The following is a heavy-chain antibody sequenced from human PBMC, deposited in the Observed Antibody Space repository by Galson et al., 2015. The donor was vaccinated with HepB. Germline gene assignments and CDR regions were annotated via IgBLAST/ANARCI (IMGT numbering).Heavy chain of an antibody. J-gene: IGHJ4*02. D-gene: IGHD4-17*01. Sequence: SLRLSCAASGFTFSGYWMHWVRQAPGKGLVWLSRINSDGSSTGYADFVRGRFTISRDNAKNTLYLQMNSLRAEDTAVYYCARGFQNYGDYGFDYWGQGTLVTVSS. CDR1: GFTFSGYW. CDR3: ARGFQNYGDYGFDY. V-gene: IGHV3-74*01. CDR2: INSDGSST.